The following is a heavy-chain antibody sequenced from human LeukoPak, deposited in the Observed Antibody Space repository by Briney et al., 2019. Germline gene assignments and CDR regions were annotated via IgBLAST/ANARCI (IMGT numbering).Heavy chain of an antibody. CDR3: AKAVIAVAGSVDYYYYYGMDV. D-gene: IGHD6-19*01. Sequence: GGSLRLSCAVSGITLSNYGMSWVRQAPGKGLEWVAGISGSGGRTDYADSVKGRFTISGDNSKNTLYLQMNSLRAEDTAVYYCAKAVIAVAGSVDYYYYYGMDVWGQGTTVTVSS. CDR2: ISGSGGRT. J-gene: IGHJ6*02. CDR1: GITLSNYG. V-gene: IGHV3-23*01.